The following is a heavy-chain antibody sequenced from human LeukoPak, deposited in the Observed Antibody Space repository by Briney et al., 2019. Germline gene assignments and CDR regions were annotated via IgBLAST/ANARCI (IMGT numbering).Heavy chain of an antibody. Sequence: KPSETLSLTCAVYGGSFSGYYRGWIRQPPGKGLEWIGEINHSGSTNYNPSLKSRVTISVDTSKNQFSLKLSSVTAADTAVYYCARGLVDYWGQGTLVTVSS. V-gene: IGHV4-34*01. CDR2: INHSGST. CDR3: ARGLVDY. CDR1: GGSFSGYY. J-gene: IGHJ4*02.